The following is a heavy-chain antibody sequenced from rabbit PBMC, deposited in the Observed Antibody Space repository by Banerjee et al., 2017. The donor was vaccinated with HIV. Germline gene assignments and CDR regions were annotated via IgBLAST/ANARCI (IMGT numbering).Heavy chain of an antibody. CDR2: IYTDSGSA. J-gene: IGHJ3*01. V-gene: IGHV1S45*01. CDR3: ARRMANGYAGYPYATRLDL. Sequence: QEQLVESGGGLVQPGGSLTLSCKASGFDFSSYYMSWVRQAPGKGLEWIGIIYTDSGSADYASWAKGRFTISKTSSTTVTLQMTSLTAADTATYFCARRMANGYAGYPYATRLDLWGQGTLVTVS. CDR1: GFDFSSYYM. D-gene: IGHD7-1*01.